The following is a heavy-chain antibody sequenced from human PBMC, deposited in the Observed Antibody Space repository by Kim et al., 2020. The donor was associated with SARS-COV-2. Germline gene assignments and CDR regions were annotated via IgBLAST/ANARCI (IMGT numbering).Heavy chain of an antibody. J-gene: IGHJ5*02. D-gene: IGHD2-2*01. Sequence: SETLSLTCTVSGGSISSYYWSWIRQPPGKGLEWIGYIYYSGSTNYNPSLKSRVTISVDTSKNQFSLKLSSVTAADTAVYYCARHGGGRYQLLGGGWFDPWGQGTLVTVSS. CDR1: GGSISSYY. V-gene: IGHV4-59*08. CDR3: ARHGGGRYQLLGGGWFDP. CDR2: IYYSGST.